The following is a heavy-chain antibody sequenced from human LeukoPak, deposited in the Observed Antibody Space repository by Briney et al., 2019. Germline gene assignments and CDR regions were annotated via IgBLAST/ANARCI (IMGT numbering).Heavy chain of an antibody. J-gene: IGHJ3*01. D-gene: IGHD3-16*01. CDR3: AKELSSWGPSSDAFDV. CDR2: ISGGGSNT. CDR1: GFTFSSYG. Sequence: GGTLRLSCAASGFTFSSYGMSWVRQAPGKGLEWVSGISGGGSNTYYADSVKGRFTISRDNSKSTLYLQMNSLRAEDTAVYCCAKELSSWGPSSDAFDVWGQGTMVTVSS. V-gene: IGHV3-23*01.